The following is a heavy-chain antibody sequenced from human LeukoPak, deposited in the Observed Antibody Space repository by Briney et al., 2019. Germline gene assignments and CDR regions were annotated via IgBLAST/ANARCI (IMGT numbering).Heavy chain of an antibody. CDR1: GFTFDDYA. D-gene: IGHD3-9*01. CDR2: ISWNSGSI. J-gene: IGHJ4*02. Sequence: GRSLRLSCAASGFTFDDYAMHWVRQAPGKGLEWVSGISWNSGSIGYADPVKGRFTISRDNAKNSLYLQMNSLRAEDTALYYCAKDGPSNYDILTGSGYYFDYWGQGALVTVSS. CDR3: AKDGPSNYDILTGSGYYFDY. V-gene: IGHV3-9*01.